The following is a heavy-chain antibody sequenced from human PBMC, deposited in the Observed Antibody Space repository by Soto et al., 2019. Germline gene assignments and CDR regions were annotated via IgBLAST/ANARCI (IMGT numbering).Heavy chain of an antibody. J-gene: IGHJ5*02. CDR3: TRDASRDSSARGWFDP. Sequence: GGSLRLSCAASGFTFSSYSMNWVRQAPGKGLEWVSSISSSSSYIYYADSVKGRSTISRDNAKNSLHLQMNSLRAEDTAVYYCTRDASRDSSARGWFDPWGPGTLVTVSS. CDR2: ISSSSSYI. CDR1: GFTFSSYS. D-gene: IGHD6-13*01. V-gene: IGHV3-21*01.